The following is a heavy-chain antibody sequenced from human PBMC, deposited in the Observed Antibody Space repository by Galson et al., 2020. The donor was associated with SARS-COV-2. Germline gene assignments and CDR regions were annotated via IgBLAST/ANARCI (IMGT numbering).Heavy chain of an antibody. CDR3: ARGWSGFSFDY. CDR1: GGSISSVDYY. J-gene: IGHJ4*02. D-gene: IGHD3-3*01. V-gene: IGHV4-30-4*01. CDR2: NYYSGST. Sequence: ETSETLSLTCTVSGGSISSVDYYWSWIRQPPGKGREWIGKNYYSGSTYYNPSLKSRVTISVDTSKNQFSLKLSSVAAADTAVYYCARGWSGFSFDYWGQGTLVTVSS.